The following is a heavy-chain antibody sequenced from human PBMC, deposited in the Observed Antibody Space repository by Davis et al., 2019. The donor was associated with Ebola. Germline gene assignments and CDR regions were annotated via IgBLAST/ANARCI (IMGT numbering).Heavy chain of an antibody. D-gene: IGHD1-26*01. J-gene: IGHJ4*02. V-gene: IGHV1-3*01. CDR3: ARGATLHY. Sequence: KFQGRVTITRDTSASTAYMELSSLRSEDTAVYYCARGATLHYWGQGTLVTVSS.